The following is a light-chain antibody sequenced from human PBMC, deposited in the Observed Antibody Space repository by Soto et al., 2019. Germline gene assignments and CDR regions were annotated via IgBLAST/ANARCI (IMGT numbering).Light chain of an antibody. CDR2: EVS. J-gene: IGLJ1*01. CDR3: SSYAGSNNYV. CDR1: SSDVGGYNY. V-gene: IGLV2-8*01. Sequence: QSVLTQPPSASGSPGQSFTISCTGTSSDVGGYNYVSWYQQHPGKAPKLMIYEVSKRPSGVPDRFSGSKSGNTASLTVSGLQAEDEADYYCSSYAGSNNYVFGTGTKVTV.